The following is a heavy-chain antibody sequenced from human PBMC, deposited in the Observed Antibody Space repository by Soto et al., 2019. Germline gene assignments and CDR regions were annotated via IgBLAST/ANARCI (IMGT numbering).Heavy chain of an antibody. CDR2: IYSGGST. V-gene: IGHV3-66*01. Sequence: EVQLVESGGGLVQPGGSLRLSCAASGFTVSSNYMSWVRQAPGKGLEWVSVIYSGGSTYYADSVKGRFTISRDNSKNTLYLQMNSLRAEDTAVYYCTRESPYSRGSKAVYFDFWGQGTLVTVSS. J-gene: IGHJ4*02. CDR3: TRESPYSRGSKAVYFDF. D-gene: IGHD6-19*01. CDR1: GFTVSSNY.